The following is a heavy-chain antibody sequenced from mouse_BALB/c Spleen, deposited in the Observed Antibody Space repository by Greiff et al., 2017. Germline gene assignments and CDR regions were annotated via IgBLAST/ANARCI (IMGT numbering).Heavy chain of an antibody. Sequence: EVKLMESGGGLVQPGGSLKLSCAASGFTFSSYGMSWVRQTPDKRLELVATINSNGGSTYYPDSVKGRFTISRDNAKNTLYLQMSSLKSEDTAMYYCAREGTYYYGSSGDYFDYWGQGTTLTVSS. CDR3: AREGTYYYGSSGDYFDY. D-gene: IGHD1-1*01. CDR2: INSNGGST. CDR1: GFTFSSYG. V-gene: IGHV5-6-3*01. J-gene: IGHJ2*01.